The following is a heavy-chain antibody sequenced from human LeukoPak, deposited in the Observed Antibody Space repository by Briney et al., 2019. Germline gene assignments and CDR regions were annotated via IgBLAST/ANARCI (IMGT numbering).Heavy chain of an antibody. CDR3: AKAHGSGPNWFDP. CDR1: GFIFSNYA. J-gene: IGHJ5*02. Sequence: GRSLRLSCAASGFIFSNYALHWVRQAPGKGLEWVAVVLYDGETKYYADSVKGRFTISRDNAKNSLYLQMNSLRAEDTALYYCAKAHGSGPNWFDPWGQGTLVTVSS. V-gene: IGHV3-30*04. D-gene: IGHD3-10*01. CDR2: VLYDGETK.